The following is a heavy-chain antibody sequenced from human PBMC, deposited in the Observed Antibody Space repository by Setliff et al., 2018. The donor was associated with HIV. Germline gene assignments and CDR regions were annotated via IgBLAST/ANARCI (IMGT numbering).Heavy chain of an antibody. J-gene: IGHJ2*01. Sequence: ASVKVSCKASGYSFTNNDINWVRQATGQGLEWMGWMNPNSGHTGYAQKFQDRVTITADESKDTVEMELSSLTSEDTAVYYCARDDHYYDMGSILSDWFFDLWDRGTLVTVSS. V-gene: IGHV1-8*03. CDR2: MNPNSGHT. D-gene: IGHD3-22*01. CDR3: ARDDHYYDMGSILSDWFFDL. CDR1: GYSFTNND.